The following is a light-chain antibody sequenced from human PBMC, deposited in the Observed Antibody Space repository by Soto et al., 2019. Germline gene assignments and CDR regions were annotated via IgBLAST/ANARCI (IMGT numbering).Light chain of an antibody. Sequence: QSALTQPASVSGSLGQSITISCTGSGRDVGGFDSVSWFQQHPGKAPKLLISDVTDRPSGISDRFSGSKSGNTASLTVSWLQAEDEVYYYCNSYATCGPPNYVSVTVSKVTV. J-gene: IGLJ1*01. CDR2: DVT. CDR1: GRDVGGFDS. V-gene: IGLV2-14*03. CDR3: NSYATCGPPNYV.